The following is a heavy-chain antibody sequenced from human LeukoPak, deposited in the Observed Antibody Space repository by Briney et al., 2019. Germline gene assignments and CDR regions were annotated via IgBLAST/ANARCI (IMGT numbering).Heavy chain of an antibody. V-gene: IGHV3-21*01. CDR2: ISTSHSYI. D-gene: IGHD3-22*01. CDR3: ARVVRDDSSGYQSPKDAFDI. CDR1: GFTFSSYA. J-gene: IGHJ3*02. Sequence: GGSLRLSCAASGFTFSSYAMSWVRQAPGKGLEWVSSISTSHSYIYYADSLKGRFTISRDNAKNSLYLQMNSLRAEDTAVYYCARVVRDDSSGYQSPKDAFDIWGQGTMVTVSS.